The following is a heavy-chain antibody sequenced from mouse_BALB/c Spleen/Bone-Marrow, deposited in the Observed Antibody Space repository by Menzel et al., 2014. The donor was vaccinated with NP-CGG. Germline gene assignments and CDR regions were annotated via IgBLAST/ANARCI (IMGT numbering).Heavy chain of an antibody. J-gene: IGHJ2*01. V-gene: IGHV1-69*01. Sequence: VQLQQSGAELVMPGASVEMSCKASGYAFTDYWMHWVKQRPGQGLEWIGAIDTSDSYTSYNQKFKGKATLTVDESSSTAYMQLSSLASEDSAVYYCAFYYGNYGDYWGQGTTLTVSS. CDR1: GYAFTDYW. CDR2: IDTSDSYT. D-gene: IGHD2-1*01. CDR3: AFYYGNYGDY.